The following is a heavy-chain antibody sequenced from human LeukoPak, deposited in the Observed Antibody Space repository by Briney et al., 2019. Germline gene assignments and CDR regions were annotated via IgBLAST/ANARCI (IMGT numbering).Heavy chain of an antibody. V-gene: IGHV1-46*01. D-gene: IGHD2-2*01. Sequence: ASVKVSCKASGYTFTSYYMHWVRQAPGQGLEWMGIINPSGGSTSYAQKFQGRVTMTRDMSTSTVYMELSSLRSEDTAVYYCARERGYCSSTSCYETGIEYWGQGTLVTVSS. CDR1: GYTFTSYY. J-gene: IGHJ4*02. CDR3: ARERGYCSSTSCYETGIEY. CDR2: INPSGGST.